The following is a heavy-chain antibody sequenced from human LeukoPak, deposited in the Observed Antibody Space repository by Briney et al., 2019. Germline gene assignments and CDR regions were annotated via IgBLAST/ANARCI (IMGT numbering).Heavy chain of an antibody. Sequence: PSETLSLTCTVSGGSITRSDYYWGWLRQPPGKGPEWIGSMYYGEKTYYNPSLKSRVTISVDTSRNQFSLRLNSVTAADTAVYYRAGLVATMTSVPHWGQGTLVTVSS. J-gene: IGHJ4*02. CDR3: AGLVATMTSVPH. V-gene: IGHV4-39*01. D-gene: IGHD5-24*01. CDR2: MYYGEKT. CDR1: GGSITRSDYY.